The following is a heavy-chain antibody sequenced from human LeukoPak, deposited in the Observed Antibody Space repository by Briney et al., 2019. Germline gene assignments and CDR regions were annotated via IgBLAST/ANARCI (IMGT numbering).Heavy chain of an antibody. CDR3: ARGGGLGWLQLSYYFDY. V-gene: IGHV3-30*03. D-gene: IGHD5-24*01. CDR2: ISYDGSNK. Sequence: SGGSLRLSCAASGFTFSSYGMHWVRQAPGKGLEWVAIISYDGSNKYHADSVRGRFTISRDNSKNTLSLQMNSLRAEDTAVYYCARGGGLGWLQLSYYFDYWGQGTLVTVSS. J-gene: IGHJ4*02. CDR1: GFTFSSYG.